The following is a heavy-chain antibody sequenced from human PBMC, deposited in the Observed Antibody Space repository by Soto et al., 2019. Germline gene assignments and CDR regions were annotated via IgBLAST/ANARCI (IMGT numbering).Heavy chain of an antibody. CDR3: ATDWSRITMVRGVINDAFDI. D-gene: IGHD3-10*01. CDR1: GYTLTELS. Sequence: ASVKVSCKVSGYTLTELSMHWVRQAPGKGLEWMGGFDPEDGETIYAQKFQGRVTMTEDTSTDTAYMELSSLRSEDTAVYYCATDWSRITMVRGVINDAFDIWGQGTMVTVSS. J-gene: IGHJ3*02. V-gene: IGHV1-24*01. CDR2: FDPEDGET.